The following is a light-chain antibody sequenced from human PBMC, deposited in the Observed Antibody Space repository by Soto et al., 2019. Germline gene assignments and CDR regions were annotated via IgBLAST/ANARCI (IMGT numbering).Light chain of an antibody. V-gene: IGLV2-23*01. CDR1: SRDVGSYNL. Sequence: QSALTQPASVSGSPGQSITISCTGTSRDVGSYNLVSWYQQHPGKAPKLMIYEGSKRPSGVSNRFSGSKSGNTASLTISGLQAEDEADYYCCSYAGSSTVFGGATKLTVL. CDR2: EGS. CDR3: CSYAGSSTV. J-gene: IGLJ2*01.